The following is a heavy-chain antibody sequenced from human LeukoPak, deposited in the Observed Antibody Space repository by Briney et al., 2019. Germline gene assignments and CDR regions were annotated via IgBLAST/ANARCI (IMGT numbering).Heavy chain of an antibody. J-gene: IGHJ4*02. CDR3: ARVRYSGSYYFDY. Sequence: SETLSLICAVYVRFHSGLYWRWTTQPPGKGLEWIGEINHSESTNYNPSLKSRVTISVDTSKNRFSLKLSSVTAADTAVYYCARVRYSGSYYFDYWGQRTLVTVSS. D-gene: IGHD1-26*01. CDR2: INHSEST. CDR1: VRFHSGLY. V-gene: IGHV4-34*01.